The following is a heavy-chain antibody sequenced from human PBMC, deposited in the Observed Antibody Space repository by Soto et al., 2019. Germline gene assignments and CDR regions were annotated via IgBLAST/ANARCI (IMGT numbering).Heavy chain of an antibody. CDR2: IYYSGST. CDR1: GGSISSGGYY. J-gene: IGHJ5*02. D-gene: IGHD6-13*01. CDR3: SAAAGTWWFDP. Sequence: PSETLSLTCTVSGGSISSGGYYWSWIRQHPGKGLEWIGYIYYSGSTYYNPSLKSRVTMSVDTSKNQFSLKLSSVTAADTAVYYCSAAAGTWWFDPWGQGTLVTVSS. V-gene: IGHV4-31*03.